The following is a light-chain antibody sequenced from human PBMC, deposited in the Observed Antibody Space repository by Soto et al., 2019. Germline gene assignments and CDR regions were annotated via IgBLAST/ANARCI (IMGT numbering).Light chain of an antibody. CDR1: SSNIGAGYD. Sequence: QSVLTQPPSVSGAPGQRVTISCTGSSSNIGAGYDVHWYQQLPGTAPKLLIYGNSNRPSGVPDRFSGSKSGTSASLAITGLQAEGEADYYCQSYDSSLSGYVFGTGTKLTVI. V-gene: IGLV1-40*01. CDR3: QSYDSSLSGYV. CDR2: GNS. J-gene: IGLJ1*01.